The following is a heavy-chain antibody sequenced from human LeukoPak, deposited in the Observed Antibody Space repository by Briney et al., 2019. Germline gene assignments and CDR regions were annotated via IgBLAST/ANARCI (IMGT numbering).Heavy chain of an antibody. J-gene: IGHJ4*02. Sequence: GGSLRLSCAASGFTVSSNYMTWVRQAPGKGLEWVSVIYSGGSTYYADSVKGRFTISKDNSKNTLYLQMNSLRAEDTAVYYCARDEPSPDSTDLDYWGQGTLVTVSS. D-gene: IGHD2/OR15-2a*01. V-gene: IGHV3-66*01. CDR1: GFTVSSNY. CDR2: IYSGGST. CDR3: ARDEPSPDSTDLDY.